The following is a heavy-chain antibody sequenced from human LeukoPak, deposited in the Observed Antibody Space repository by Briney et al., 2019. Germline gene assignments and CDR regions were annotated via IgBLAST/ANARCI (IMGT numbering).Heavy chain of an antibody. D-gene: IGHD5-18*01. CDR3: ARGTGYSYGLYYFDY. CDR2: INHSGST. J-gene: IGHJ4*02. V-gene: IGHV4-34*01. Sequence: PSETLSLTCAVYGGSFSGYYWSWLRQPPGKGLEWVGEINHSGSTNYNPSLKSRVTISVDTSKNQFSLKLSSVTAADTAVYYCARGTGYSYGLYYFDYWGQGTLVTVSS. CDR1: GGSFSGYY.